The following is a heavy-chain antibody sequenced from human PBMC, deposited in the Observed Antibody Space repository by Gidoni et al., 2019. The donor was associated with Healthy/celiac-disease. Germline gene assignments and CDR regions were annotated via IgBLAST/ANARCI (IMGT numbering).Heavy chain of an antibody. CDR3: ARHEGDYDYVWGSYRSYFDY. V-gene: IGHV4-59*08. D-gene: IGHD3-16*02. Sequence: QVQLQESGPGLVKPSETLSLTCTVSGGSISCYYWSWIRQPPGKGLEWIGYIFYSGSTNYNTSLKSRVTISVDTSKNQFSLKLSSVTAADTAVYYCARHEGDYDYVWGSYRSYFDYWGQGTLVTVSS. CDR2: IFYSGST. CDR1: GGSISCYY. J-gene: IGHJ4*02.